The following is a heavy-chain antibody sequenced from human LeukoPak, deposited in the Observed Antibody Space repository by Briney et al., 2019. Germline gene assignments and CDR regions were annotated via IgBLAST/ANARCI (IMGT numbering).Heavy chain of an antibody. CDR1: GLTISNNW. CDR3: ARGQIYYDGSGFDY. D-gene: IGHD3-22*01. J-gene: IGHJ4*02. Sequence: GGSLRLSCADSGLTISNNWMSWVRQAPGKGLEWVANIKLDGSEQYYVDSVKGRFTISRDNAKNSLSLQMNSLRADDTAVYYCARGQIYYDGSGFDYWGQGTLVTVSS. CDR2: IKLDGSEQ. V-gene: IGHV3-7*01.